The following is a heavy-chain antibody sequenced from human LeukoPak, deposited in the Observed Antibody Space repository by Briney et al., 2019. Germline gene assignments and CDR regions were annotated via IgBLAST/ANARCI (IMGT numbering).Heavy chain of an antibody. V-gene: IGHV3-7*03. D-gene: IGHD3-10*01. Sequence: PGGSLRLSCAASGFTFSRYWMSWVGQAAGKGVEGVAYINQDGREKYYVDSVKGRFTISSDNANNSLYLQMTSLRAEDTAVYYCARDSEWFGELPYGMDVWGKGTTVTVSS. CDR1: GFTFSRYW. J-gene: IGHJ6*04. CDR2: INQDGREK. CDR3: ARDSEWFGELPYGMDV.